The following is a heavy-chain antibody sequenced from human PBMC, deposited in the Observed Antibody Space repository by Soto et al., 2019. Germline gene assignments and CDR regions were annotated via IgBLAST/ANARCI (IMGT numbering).Heavy chain of an antibody. CDR3: ARDGYGSGIDY. V-gene: IGHV4-61*01. D-gene: IGHD3-10*01. Sequence: SETLSLTCTVSGGSVSSGSYYWSWIRQPPGKGLEWIGYIYYSGSTNYNPSLKGRVTISVDTSKNQFSLKLSSVTAADTAVYYCARDGYGSGIDYWGQGTLVTVSS. J-gene: IGHJ4*02. CDR1: GGSVSSGSYY. CDR2: IYYSGST.